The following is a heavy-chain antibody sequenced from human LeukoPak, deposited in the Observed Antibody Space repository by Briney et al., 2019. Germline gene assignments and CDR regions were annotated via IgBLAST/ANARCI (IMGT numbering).Heavy chain of an antibody. CDR2: FSGGGGST. J-gene: IGHJ3*02. Sequence: GGSLRLSCEASGFTFSSYAMSWVRQAPGKGLEWISTFSGGGGSTFYAESVEGRFTISRDNSKNTLYLQMNSLRAEDTAVYYCAKDPGITIFGVVTNDIWGQGTMVTVSS. V-gene: IGHV3-23*01. CDR3: AKDPGITIFGVVTNDI. CDR1: GFTFSSYA. D-gene: IGHD3-3*01.